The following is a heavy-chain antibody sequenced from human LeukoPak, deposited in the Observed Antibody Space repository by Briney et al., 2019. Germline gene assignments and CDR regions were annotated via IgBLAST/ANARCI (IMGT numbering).Heavy chain of an antibody. CDR3: AKDFTGLYGDYSY. CDR1: GGSINSSSYY. Sequence: QTSETLSLTCTLSGGSINSSSYYWGWVRQPPGKGLEWVSAISGSGGSTYYADSVKGRFTISRDNSKNTLFLQMNSLRAEDTAVYYCAKDFTGLYGDYSYWGQGTLVTVSS. D-gene: IGHD4-17*01. V-gene: IGHV3-23*01. CDR2: ISGSGGST. J-gene: IGHJ4*02.